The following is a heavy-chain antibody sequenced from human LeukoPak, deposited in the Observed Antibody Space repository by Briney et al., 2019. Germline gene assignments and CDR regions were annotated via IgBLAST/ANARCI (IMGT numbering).Heavy chain of an antibody. CDR3: ASHSVGVLPIATFDY. CDR1: GGSISSSSYY. V-gene: IGHV3-7*01. D-gene: IGHD2-2*01. Sequence: ETLSLTCTVSGGSISSSSYYWGWIRQPPGKGLEWVANIKQDGSERYYVDSVKGRFTISRDNAKNSLFLQMNSLKDEDTAVYYCASHSVGVLPIATFDYWGQGTLVTVSS. J-gene: IGHJ4*02. CDR2: IKQDGSER.